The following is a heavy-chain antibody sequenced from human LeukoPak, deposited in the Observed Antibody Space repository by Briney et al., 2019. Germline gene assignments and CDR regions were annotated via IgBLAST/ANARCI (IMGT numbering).Heavy chain of an antibody. J-gene: IGHJ4*02. CDR3: ARESSSSSYFGY. V-gene: IGHV1-69*01. CDR2: IIPIFGTA. CDR1: GGTFSSYA. Sequence: SVKVSCKASGGTFSSYAISWVRQAPGQGLEWMGGIIPIFGTANYAQKFQGRVTNTADESTSTAYMELSSLRSEDTAVYYCARESSSSSYFGYWGQGTLVTVSS. D-gene: IGHD6-6*01.